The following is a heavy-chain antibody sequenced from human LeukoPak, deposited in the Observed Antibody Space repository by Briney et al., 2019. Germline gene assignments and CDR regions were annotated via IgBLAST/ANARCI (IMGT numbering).Heavy chain of an antibody. J-gene: IGHJ5*02. D-gene: IGHD3-3*01. CDR3: AREARTTIFGVVSNWFDP. Sequence: GGSLRLSCAASGFTFSSHWMHWFRQAPGKGLVWVSRIYSDGSITNYADSVKGRFTISRDNPKNTLYLQMNSLRAEDTAVYYCAREARTTIFGVVSNWFDPWGQGTLVTVSS. V-gene: IGHV3-74*01. CDR1: GFTFSSHW. CDR2: IYSDGSIT.